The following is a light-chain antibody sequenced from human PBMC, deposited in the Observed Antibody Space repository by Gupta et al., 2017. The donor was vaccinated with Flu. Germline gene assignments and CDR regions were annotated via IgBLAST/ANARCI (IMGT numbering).Light chain of an antibody. V-gene: IGLV1-51*01. Sequence: QSVLTQPPSVSAAPGQKVTISCSGSSSNIGINYVSWYQQLPGTAPQLLLYDNDKRPPGIPDRFPGSKSGKSAPLGIPRPPTGDEGGYYFGNWDNSPGGVVFGGGTKLAVL. J-gene: IGLJ2*01. CDR1: SSNIGINY. CDR3: GNWDNSPGGVV. CDR2: DND.